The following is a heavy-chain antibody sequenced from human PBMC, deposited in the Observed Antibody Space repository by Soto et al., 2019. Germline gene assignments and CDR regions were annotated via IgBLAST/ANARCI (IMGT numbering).Heavy chain of an antibody. CDR3: ARLRIGNFDY. CDR1: GGSISSSSYY. D-gene: IGHD1-26*01. CDR2: IYYSGST. V-gene: IGHV4-39*01. J-gene: IGHJ4*02. Sequence: LSLTCTVSGGSISSSSYYWGWIRQPPGKGLEWIGSIYYSGSTYYNPSLKSRVTISVDTSKNQFSLKLSSVTAADTAVYYCARLRIGNFDYWGQGTLVTVSS.